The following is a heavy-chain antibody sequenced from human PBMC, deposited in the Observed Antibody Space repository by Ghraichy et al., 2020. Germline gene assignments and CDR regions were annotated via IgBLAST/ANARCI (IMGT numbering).Heavy chain of an antibody. CDR1: GFTFDNYA. D-gene: IGHD3-10*01. V-gene: IGHV3-23*01. CDR3: AKDTYYYGSGSYFYY. Sequence: GGSLRLSCAASGFTFDNYAMSWVRQAPGKGLEWVSSISGSGGSTYYADSVKGRFTISRDNSKNTLYLQMNSLRAEDTAVYYCAKDTYYYGSGSYFYYWGQGSLVTVSS. J-gene: IGHJ4*02. CDR2: ISGSGGST.